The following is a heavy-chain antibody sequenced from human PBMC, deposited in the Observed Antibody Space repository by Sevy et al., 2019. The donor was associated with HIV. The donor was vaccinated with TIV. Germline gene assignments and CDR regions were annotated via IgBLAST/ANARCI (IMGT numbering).Heavy chain of an antibody. CDR3: ATDVWRSIGN. J-gene: IGHJ1*01. CDR1: GFTFSAYW. V-gene: IGHV3-7*01. CDR2: LNQDGSEK. D-gene: IGHD1-1*01. Sequence: GGSLRLSCAASGFTFSAYWMSWVRQAPGKGLEWVANLNQDGSEKYPVDSVKGRFTISRDNAKKSLYLQMNSLRVEDTAIYYCATDVWRSIGNWGRGTVVTVSS.